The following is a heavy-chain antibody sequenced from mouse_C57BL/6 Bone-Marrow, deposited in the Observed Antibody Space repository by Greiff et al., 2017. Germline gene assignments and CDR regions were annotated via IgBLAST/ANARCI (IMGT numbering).Heavy chain of an antibody. D-gene: IGHD2-3*01. CDR2: IDPDIGGT. Sequence: VQLQQSGAELVRPGASVKLSCTASGFNIKDDYIHWVKQRPERGLEWIGWIDPDIGGTEYASKFPGKATITSDASSNTAYLQLSSLTSEDTAVDYGSSCDGNYFDFWGQGTPLTVAS. CDR3: SSCDGNYFDF. V-gene: IGHV14-4*01. J-gene: IGHJ2*01. CDR1: GFNIKDDY.